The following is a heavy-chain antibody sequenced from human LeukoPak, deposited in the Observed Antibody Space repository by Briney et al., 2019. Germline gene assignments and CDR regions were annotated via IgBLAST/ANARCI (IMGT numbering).Heavy chain of an antibody. D-gene: IGHD3-10*01. V-gene: IGHV3-30-3*01. CDR2: ISYDGSNK. CDR1: GFTFSSYA. J-gene: IGHJ6*03. Sequence: PGRSLRLSCAASGFTFSSYAMHWVRQAPGKGLKWVAVISYDGSNKYYADSVKGRFTISRDNSKNTLYLQMNSLRAEDTAVYYCARAGPLGKWFGESYYYYYMDVWGKGTTVTVPS. CDR3: ARAGPLGKWFGESYYYYYMDV.